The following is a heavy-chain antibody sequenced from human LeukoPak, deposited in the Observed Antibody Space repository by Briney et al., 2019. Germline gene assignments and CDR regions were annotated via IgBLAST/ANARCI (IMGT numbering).Heavy chain of an antibody. D-gene: IGHD6-6*01. CDR1: GLTFSDYY. V-gene: IGHV3-11*01. CDR3: ARDDYGYSSSSPYYYYYMGV. Sequence: NPGGSLRLSCAASGLTFSDYYTSWIRQAPGKGLEWVSYISSSGGTIYHADSVKGRFTISRDNAKNSLYLQMNSLRAEDTAVYYCARDDYGYSSSSPYYYYYMGVWGIGTTVTVSS. J-gene: IGHJ6*03. CDR2: ISSSGGTI.